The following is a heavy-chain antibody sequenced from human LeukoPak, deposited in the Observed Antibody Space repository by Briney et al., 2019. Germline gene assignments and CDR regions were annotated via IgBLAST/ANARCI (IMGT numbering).Heavy chain of an antibody. CDR3: AKDICGGDCYPHGGY. V-gene: IGHV3-30*02. D-gene: IGHD2-21*01. J-gene: IGHJ4*02. CDR1: GFTFSSYG. CDR2: IPYDGSNK. Sequence: GGSLRLSCAASGFTFSSYGMHWVRQAPGKGLEWVAFIPYDGSNKYYADSLKGRFTISRDNSKNTLYLRMNSLRAEDTAIYYCAKDICGGDCYPHGGYWGQGTLVTVSS.